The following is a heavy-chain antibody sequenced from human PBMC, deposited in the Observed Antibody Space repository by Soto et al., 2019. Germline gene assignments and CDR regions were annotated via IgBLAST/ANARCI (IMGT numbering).Heavy chain of an antibody. CDR2: IYYSGST. D-gene: IGHD6-13*01. V-gene: IGHV4-59*01. CDR3: ARDLYGSSFIHDAFDI. CDR1: GGSISSYY. Sequence: SETLSLTCTVSGGSISSYYWSWIRQPPGKGLEWIGYIYYSGSTNYNPSLKSRVTISVDTSKNQFSLKLSSVTAADTAVYYCARDLYGSSFIHDAFDIWGQGTMVTVSS. J-gene: IGHJ3*02.